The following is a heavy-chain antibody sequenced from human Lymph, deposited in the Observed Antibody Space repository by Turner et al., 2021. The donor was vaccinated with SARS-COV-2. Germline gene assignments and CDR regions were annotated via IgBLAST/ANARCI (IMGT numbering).Heavy chain of an antibody. CDR3: AIRRWLRGPIDY. D-gene: IGHD5-12*01. J-gene: IGHJ4*02. CDR1: GGSISSSSYY. V-gene: IGHV4-39*02. CDR2: ISYSGST. Sequence: QLQLQESGPGLVKHSETLSLTCTVSGGSISSSSYYWGWIRQPPGKGLEWIGSISYSGSTYYNPSLKSRVTISVDTSKNHSSLKLSSVTAADTALYYCAIRRWLRGPIDYWGQGTLVTVSS.